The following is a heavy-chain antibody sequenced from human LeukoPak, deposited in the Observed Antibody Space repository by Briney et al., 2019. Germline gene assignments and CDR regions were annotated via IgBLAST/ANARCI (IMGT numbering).Heavy chain of an antibody. CDR3: ARAKIGIAAAGTGYYFDY. J-gene: IGHJ4*02. CDR1: GGSISSSSYY. D-gene: IGHD6-13*01. V-gene: IGHV4-39*07. Sequence: SETLSLTCTVSGGSISSSSYYWGWIRQPPGKGLEWIGSIYYSGSTYYNPSLKSRVTISVDTSKNQFSLKLSSVTAADTAVYYCARAKIGIAAAGTGYYFDYWGQGTLVTVSS. CDR2: IYYSGST.